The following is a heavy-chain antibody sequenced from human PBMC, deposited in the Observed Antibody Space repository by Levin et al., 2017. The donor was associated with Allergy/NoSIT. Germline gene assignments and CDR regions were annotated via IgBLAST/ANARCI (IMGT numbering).Heavy chain of an antibody. V-gene: IGHV3-23*01. CDR1: GFTFSSYA. CDR3: AKGKKVGATSDYYYYYGMDV. D-gene: IGHD1-26*01. Sequence: PGGSLRLSCAASGFTFSSYAMSWVRQAPGKGLEWVSAISGSGGSTYYADSVKGRFTISRDNSKNTLYLQMNSLRAEDTAVYYCAKGKKVGATSDYYYYYGMDVWGQGTTVTVSS. CDR2: ISGSGGST. J-gene: IGHJ6*02.